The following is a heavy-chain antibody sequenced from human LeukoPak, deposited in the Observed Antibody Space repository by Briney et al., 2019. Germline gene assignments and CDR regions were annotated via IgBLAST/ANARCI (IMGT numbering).Heavy chain of an antibody. V-gene: IGHV3-33*08. CDR1: GFIFNHFG. J-gene: IGHJ4*02. CDR3: TRYNNDHFDY. D-gene: IGHD1-14*01. Sequence: GGSLRLSCATSGFIFNHFGMNWVRQVPGKGLEWVAVIAYDGSRAFYADSVKGRFTISRDNSKNTMSVQMDDLRAEDTAVYYCTRYNNDHFDYWGQGTLVTVSS. CDR2: IAYDGSRA.